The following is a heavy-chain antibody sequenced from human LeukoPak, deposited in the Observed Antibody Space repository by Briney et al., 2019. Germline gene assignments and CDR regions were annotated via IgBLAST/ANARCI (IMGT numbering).Heavy chain of an antibody. V-gene: IGHV4-30-4*07. CDR2: IYYSGGT. D-gene: IGHD3-22*01. CDR1: GGSISSGAYS. Sequence: PSETLSLTCDVSGGSISSGAYSWSWIRQPPGKALEWIGYIYYSGGTYYNPSLKSRVTMSVDTSKSQFSLKLSSVTAADTAVYYCARFGHFDSSGYYPDYWGQGTLVTVSS. CDR3: ARFGHFDSSGYYPDY. J-gene: IGHJ4*02.